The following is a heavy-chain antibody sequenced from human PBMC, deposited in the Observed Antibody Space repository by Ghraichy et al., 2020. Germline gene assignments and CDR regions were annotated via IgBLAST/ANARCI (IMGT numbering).Heavy chain of an antibody. V-gene: IGHV3-21*01. CDR3: ARDLSLYYPDSTGYYPFDN. J-gene: IGHJ4*02. D-gene: IGHD3-22*01. CDR1: GSTYSTYI. Sequence: GGSLRLSCANCGSTYSTYIMHWVRQTPGTGLDWVSSITSSGFIYSADSVKGRFTISRDNAKNSLYLQMNSLRAEDTAVYFCARDLSLYYPDSTGYYPFDNWGQGTLVTVSS. CDR2: ITSSGFI.